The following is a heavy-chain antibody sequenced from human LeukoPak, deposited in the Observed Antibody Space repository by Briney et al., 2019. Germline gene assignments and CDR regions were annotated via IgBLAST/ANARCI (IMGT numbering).Heavy chain of an antibody. J-gene: IGHJ4*02. CDR2: ISSSSSYI. V-gene: IGHV3-21*04. CDR1: GFTFSSYS. Sequence: GGSLRLSCAASGFTFSSYSMNWVRQAPGKGLEWVSSISSSSSYIYYADSVKGRFTISRDNAKNSLYLQMNSLRAEDTAVYYCARAARTEDFDYWGQGTLVTVSS. CDR3: ARAARTEDFDY. D-gene: IGHD1-14*01.